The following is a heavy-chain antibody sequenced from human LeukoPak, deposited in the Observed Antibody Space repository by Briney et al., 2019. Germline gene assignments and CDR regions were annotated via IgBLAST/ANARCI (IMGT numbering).Heavy chain of an antibody. D-gene: IGHD3-22*01. CDR2: IYPGDSDT. CDR1: GYSFTSYW. CDR3: ARLHYYDSSGYYPLGAFDI. V-gene: IGHV5-51*01. Sequence: GESLKISCKGSGYSFTSYWIGWVRQMPGKGLEWMGIIYPGDSDTRYSASFQGQVTISADKSISTAYLQWSSLKASDTAMYYCARLHYYDSSGYYPLGAFDIWGQGTMVTVSS. J-gene: IGHJ3*02.